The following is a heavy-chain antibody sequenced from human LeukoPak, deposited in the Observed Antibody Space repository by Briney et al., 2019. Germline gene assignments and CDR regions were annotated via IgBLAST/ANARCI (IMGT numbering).Heavy chain of an antibody. J-gene: IGHJ5*02. V-gene: IGHV1-2*02. CDR2: IDPNNGGT. D-gene: IGHD2-15*01. CDR1: GYIFTDYY. CDR3: ARSPIDCSGGGSYSRFDP. Sequence: ASVKVSCKASGYIFTDYYIYWVRQAPGQGLEWMGWIDPNNGGTNYAQKFQGRVTMTRDTSISTAYMELSSLRSDDTAMYYCARSPIDCSGGGSYSRFDPWGQGTLVTVSS.